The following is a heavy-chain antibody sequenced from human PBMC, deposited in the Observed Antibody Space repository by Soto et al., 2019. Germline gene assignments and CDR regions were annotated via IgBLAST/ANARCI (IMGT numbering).Heavy chain of an antibody. Sequence: ASVKVSCKASGYTFTSYGISWVRQAPGQGLEWMGWISSYNGNTNYAQKVQGRVTLTTDTSTSTTYMELRSLRSDDTAVYYCARGPRYCSTTTCFSGVTWFDPWGQGSLVTVSS. CDR3: ARGPRYCSTTTCFSGVTWFDP. J-gene: IGHJ5*02. CDR2: ISSYNGNT. CDR1: GYTFTSYG. D-gene: IGHD2-2*01. V-gene: IGHV1-18*04.